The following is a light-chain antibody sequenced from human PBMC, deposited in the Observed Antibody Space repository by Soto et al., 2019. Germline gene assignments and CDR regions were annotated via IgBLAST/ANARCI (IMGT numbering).Light chain of an antibody. V-gene: IGLV1-51*01. J-gene: IGLJ3*02. Sequence: QSALTQPRSVSAAPGQRVAISCSGGSSDIGNNYVSWYQQFPGTAPKLLIYDNNRRPSGIPDRFSGSKSGTSATLGITGLQSGDDADYYCGTWDASRNWVFGGGTKVTV. CDR2: DNN. CDR3: GTWDASRNWV. CDR1: SSDIGNNY.